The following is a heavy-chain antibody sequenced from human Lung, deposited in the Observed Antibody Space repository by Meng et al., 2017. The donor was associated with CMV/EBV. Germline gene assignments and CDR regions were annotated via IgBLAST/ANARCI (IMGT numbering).Heavy chain of an antibody. CDR1: GDSITNHNW. CDR2: IPHRGST. J-gene: IGHJ4*02. V-gene: IGHV4-4*02. CDR3: ARVVTALWGYYFDY. Sequence: HVQFRESGPELVKPSETLSLTCAVSGDSITNHNWWAWVRQPPGKGLEWIGEIPHRGSTNYNPSLKSRVTISVDKSKNQFSLKLSSVTAADTAVYYCARVVTALWGYYFDYWGQGTLVTVSS. D-gene: IGHD2-21*02.